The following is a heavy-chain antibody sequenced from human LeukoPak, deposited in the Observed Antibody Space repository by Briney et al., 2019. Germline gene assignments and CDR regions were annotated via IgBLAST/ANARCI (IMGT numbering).Heavy chain of an antibody. V-gene: IGHV3-49*02. Sequence: WIRQAPGKGLEWVGFIRSKAYGGTTEYAASVKGRFTISRDDSKSIAYLQMNSLKTEDTAVYYCTRGDYYDRGYFDYWGQGTLVTVSS. D-gene: IGHD3-22*01. J-gene: IGHJ4*02. CDR3: TRGDYYDRGYFDY. CDR2: IRSKAYGGTT.